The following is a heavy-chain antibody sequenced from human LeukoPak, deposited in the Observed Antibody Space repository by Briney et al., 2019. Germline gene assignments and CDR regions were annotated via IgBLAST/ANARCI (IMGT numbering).Heavy chain of an antibody. CDR2: ISGYNGNA. CDR3: ARGVRRQLVLHYYYYMDV. J-gene: IGHJ6*03. Sequence: ASVKVSCKASGYTFTNYGISWVRQAPGQGLEWMGWISGYNGNANYAQKLQGRVTMTTDTSTSTAYMELSSLRSEDTAVYYCARGVRRQLVLHYYYYMDVWGKGTTVTVSS. V-gene: IGHV1-18*01. D-gene: IGHD6-6*01. CDR1: GYTFTNYG.